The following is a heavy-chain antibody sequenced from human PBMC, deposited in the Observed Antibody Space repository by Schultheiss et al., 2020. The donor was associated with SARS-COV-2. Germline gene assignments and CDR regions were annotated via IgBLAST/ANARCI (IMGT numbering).Heavy chain of an antibody. Sequence: SETLSLTCAVSGGSISSSNWWSWVRQPPGKGLEWIGEIYHSGSTNYNPSLKSRVTISVDTSKNQFSLKLSSVTAADTAVYYCARAPDSSGYYYDYWGQGTLVTVSS. V-gene: IGHV4-4*02. CDR1: GGSISSSNW. D-gene: IGHD3-22*01. CDR3: ARAPDSSGYYYDY. J-gene: IGHJ4*02. CDR2: IYHSGST.